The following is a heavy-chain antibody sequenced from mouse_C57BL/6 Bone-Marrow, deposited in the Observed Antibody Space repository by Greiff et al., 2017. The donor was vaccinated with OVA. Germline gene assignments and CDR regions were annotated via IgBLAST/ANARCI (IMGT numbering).Heavy chain of an antibody. CDR1: GFSLTSYG. CDR2: IWSGGST. Sequence: VKLQQSGPGLVQPSQSLSITCTVSGFSLTSYGVHWVRQSPGKGLEWLGVIWSGGSTDYNAAFISRLSISKDNSKSQVFFKMNSLQADDTAIYYCARGRVPRGYYAMDYWGQGTSVTVSS. CDR3: ARGRVPRGYYAMDY. J-gene: IGHJ4*01. D-gene: IGHD5-1*01. V-gene: IGHV2-2*01.